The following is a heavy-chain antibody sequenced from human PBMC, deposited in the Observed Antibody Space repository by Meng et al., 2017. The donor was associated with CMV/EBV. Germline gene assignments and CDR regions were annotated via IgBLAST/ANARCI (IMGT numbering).Heavy chain of an antibody. V-gene: IGHV3-30*02. CDR2: IRYDGSNK. CDR3: AKGSRHNIVVVPAPPEYFQH. J-gene: IGHJ1*01. Sequence: WGSLRLSCAASGFTFSSYGMHWVRQAPGKGLEWVAFIRYDGSNKYYANSVKGRFTISRDNSKNTLYLQMNSLRAEDMAVYYCAKGSRHNIVVVPAPPEYFQHWGQGTLVTVSS. D-gene: IGHD2-2*01. CDR1: GFTFSSYG.